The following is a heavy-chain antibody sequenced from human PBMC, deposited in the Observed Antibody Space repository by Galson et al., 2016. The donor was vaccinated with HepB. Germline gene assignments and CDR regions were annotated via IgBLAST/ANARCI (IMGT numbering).Heavy chain of an antibody. CDR2: INHSGST. D-gene: IGHD5-12*01. CDR3: ATDYDYYPLLY. Sequence: SETLSLTCAVYGGSFSGYYWSWIRQPPGMGLEWIGEINHSGSTNYNPSLKSRVTISVDTSKNQFSLRLSSVTAADTAVYYCATDYDYYPLLYWGQGTLVTVSS. V-gene: IGHV4-34*01. CDR1: GGSFSGYY. J-gene: IGHJ4*02.